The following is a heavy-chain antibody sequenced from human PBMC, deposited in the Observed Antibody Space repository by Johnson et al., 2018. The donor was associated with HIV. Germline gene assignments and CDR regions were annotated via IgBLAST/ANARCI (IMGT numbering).Heavy chain of an antibody. V-gene: IGHV3-66*01. J-gene: IGHJ3*02. CDR2: IYSGDNT. CDR1: GFTFSSYA. D-gene: IGHD3-3*01. Sequence: VQLVESGGGLVKPGGSLRLSCAASGFTFSSYAMSWVRQAPGKGLEWVSVIYSGDNTLYADSVKGRFIVSRDNSKNTLYVQMNSLRAEDTAVYYCARTTLRFLDRGDDAFDIWGQGTMVTVSS. CDR3: ARTTLRFLDRGDDAFDI.